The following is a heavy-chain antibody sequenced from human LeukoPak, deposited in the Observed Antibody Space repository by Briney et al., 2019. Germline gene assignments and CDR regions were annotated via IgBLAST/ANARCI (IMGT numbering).Heavy chain of an antibody. D-gene: IGHD4-17*01. CDR2: INHSGSA. Sequence: PSETLSLTCAVSGGSFSGYYWTWIRQPPGKGLEWIGEINHSGSANYNPSLKSRVTISLDTSKNQFSLKLSSVTAADTAVYYCARGQGTVTTHWGQGTLVTVST. CDR3: ARGQGTVTTH. V-gene: IGHV4-34*01. J-gene: IGHJ4*02. CDR1: GGSFSGYY.